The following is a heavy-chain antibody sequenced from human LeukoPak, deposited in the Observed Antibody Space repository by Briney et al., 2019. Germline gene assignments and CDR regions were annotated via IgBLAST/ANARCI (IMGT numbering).Heavy chain of an antibody. D-gene: IGHD5-18*01. Sequence: PSETLSLTCTVSGGSISSSSYYWGWIRQPPGKGLEWIGSIYYSGSTYYNPSLKSRVTISVDTSKNQFSLKLSSVTAADTAVYYCARSSGYSYGYYYYMDVWGKGTTVTISS. CDR1: GGSISSSSYY. V-gene: IGHV4-39*01. CDR3: ARSSGYSYGYYYYMDV. J-gene: IGHJ6*03. CDR2: IYYSGST.